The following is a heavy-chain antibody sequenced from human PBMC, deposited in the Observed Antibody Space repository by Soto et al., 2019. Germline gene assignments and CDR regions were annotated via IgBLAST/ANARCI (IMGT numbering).Heavy chain of an antibody. CDR1: GGTLSDHG. CDR3: ARGIYGSGNYYTGPSAFDI. Sequence: QVQLEQSGAEVKKPGSSVKLSCKASGGTLSDHGVSWLRQAPGQGLEWVGGTIPVFNTAKYAPKFQGRVTMAADKSTNIAYMELGSLRSDDSTFYYCARGIYGSGNYYTGPSAFDIWGQGTLVIVSS. CDR2: TIPVFNTA. V-gene: IGHV1-69*06. J-gene: IGHJ3*02. D-gene: IGHD3-10*01.